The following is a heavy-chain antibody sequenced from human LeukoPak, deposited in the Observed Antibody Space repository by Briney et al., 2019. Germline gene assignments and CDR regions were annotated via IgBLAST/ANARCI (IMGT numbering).Heavy chain of an antibody. V-gene: IGHV3-7*01. J-gene: IGHJ4*02. D-gene: IGHD6-13*01. CDR3: SSVEYSSSWYPPDY. Sequence: PGGSLRLSCAASGFTFSSYWMSWVRQAPGKGLEWVANIKQDGSEKYYVDSVKGRFTISRDNAKNSLYLQMNSLRAEDTAVYYCSSVEYSSSWYPPDYWGQGTLVTISS. CDR1: GFTFSSYW. CDR2: IKQDGSEK.